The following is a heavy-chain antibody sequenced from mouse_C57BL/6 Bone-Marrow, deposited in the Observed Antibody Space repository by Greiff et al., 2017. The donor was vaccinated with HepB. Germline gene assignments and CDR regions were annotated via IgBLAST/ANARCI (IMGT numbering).Heavy chain of an antibody. J-gene: IGHJ4*01. CDR2: IYPRSGNT. CDR1: GYTFTSYG. V-gene: IGHV1-81*01. Sequence: VQLQESGAELARPGASVKLSCKASGYTFTSYGISWVKQRTGQGLEWIGEIYPRSGNTYYNEKFKGKATLTADKSSSTAYMELRSLTSEDSAVYFCAREGGFHFRAMDYWGQGTSVTVSS. CDR3: AREGGFHFRAMDY.